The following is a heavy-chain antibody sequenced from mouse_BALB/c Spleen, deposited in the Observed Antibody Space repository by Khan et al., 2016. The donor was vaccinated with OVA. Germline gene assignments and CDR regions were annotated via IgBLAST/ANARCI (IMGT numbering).Heavy chain of an antibody. D-gene: IGHD1-1*01. CDR2: INPSTGYT. CDR1: GYTFINYW. Sequence: QVRLQQSGAELAKPGASVKMSCKASGYTFINYWILWVKQRPGQGLKWIGYINPSTGYTEYNQNFKDKATLTADKSSSTAYMQLSSLTSEDSAVYYCARRGLRGDFDYWGQGTTLTVSS. J-gene: IGHJ2*01. CDR3: ARRGLRGDFDY. V-gene: IGHV1-7*01.